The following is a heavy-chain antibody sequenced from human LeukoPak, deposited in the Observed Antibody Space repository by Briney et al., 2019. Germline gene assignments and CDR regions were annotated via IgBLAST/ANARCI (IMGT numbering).Heavy chain of an antibody. CDR2: INPNSGGT. CDR3: ARTPGYYDSSGYYEHVY. CDR1: GYTFTGYY. D-gene: IGHD3-22*01. Sequence: GASVKVSCKASGYTFTGYYMHWVRQAPGQGLEWMGWINPNSGGTNYAQKLQGRVTMTGDTSISTAYMELSRLRSDDTAVYYCARTPGYYDSSGYYEHVYWGQGTLVTVSS. J-gene: IGHJ4*02. V-gene: IGHV1-2*02.